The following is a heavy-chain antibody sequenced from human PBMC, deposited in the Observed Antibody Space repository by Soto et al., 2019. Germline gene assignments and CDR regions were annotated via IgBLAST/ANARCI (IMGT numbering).Heavy chain of an antibody. V-gene: IGHV1-18*01. CDR2: INGYNGNT. CDR3: ARMGDVPYYYYGMDV. CDR1: GYTFTSYG. Sequence: QVQLVQSGAEVKKPGASVKVSCKASGYTFTSYGITWVRQAPGQGLEWLGWINGYNGNTNYAQKLQGRVTMTTDTCTXTASMELRSLRSDDTAVYYCARMGDVPYYYYGMDVWGQGTTVTVSS. D-gene: IGHD3-16*01. J-gene: IGHJ6*02.